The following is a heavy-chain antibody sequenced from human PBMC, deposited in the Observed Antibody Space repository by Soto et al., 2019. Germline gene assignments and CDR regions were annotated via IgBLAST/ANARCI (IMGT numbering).Heavy chain of an antibody. D-gene: IGHD2-2*02. CDR3: ARDQIVGVPAAIPNWFDP. CDR1: RDTFTSYY. CDR2: IIPIFGTA. Sequence: KVSCKAPRDTFTSYYISLVRQAPGQGLEWMGGIIPIFGTANYAQKFQGRVTITADESTSTAYMELSSLRSEDTAVYYCARDQIVGVPAAIPNWFDPWGQGTLVTVSS. J-gene: IGHJ5*02. V-gene: IGHV1-69*01.